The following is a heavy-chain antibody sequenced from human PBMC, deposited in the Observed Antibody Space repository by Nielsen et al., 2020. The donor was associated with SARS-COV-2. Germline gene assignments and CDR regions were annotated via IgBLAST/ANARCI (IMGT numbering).Heavy chain of an antibody. Sequence: GESLKISCAASGFSFSSYAITWVRQAPGTGLEWVSAITGSGGDTYYADSVKGRFTISRDNSRNTLYLQMNFLRAEDTAVYYCATPRPGLWGQGTLVTVSS. CDR2: ITGSGGDT. CDR3: ATPRPGL. V-gene: IGHV3-23*01. D-gene: IGHD6-6*01. J-gene: IGHJ4*02. CDR1: GFSFSSYA.